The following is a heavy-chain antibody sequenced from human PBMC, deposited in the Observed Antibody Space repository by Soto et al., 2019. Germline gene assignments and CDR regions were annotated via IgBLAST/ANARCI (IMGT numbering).Heavy chain of an antibody. D-gene: IGHD4-17*01. CDR3: GDYDLFTFDH. Sequence: SETLSLNCTVSVGSISSSSYYWGWIRQPPGKGLEWIGSIYYSGSTYYNPSLKSRVTISVDTSKNQFSLKLSSVTAATYFCAHAGDYDLFTFDHWGPGTMVTVSS. CDR1: VGSISSSSYY. V-gene: IGHV4-39*01. CDR2: IYYSGST. J-gene: IGHJ4*02.